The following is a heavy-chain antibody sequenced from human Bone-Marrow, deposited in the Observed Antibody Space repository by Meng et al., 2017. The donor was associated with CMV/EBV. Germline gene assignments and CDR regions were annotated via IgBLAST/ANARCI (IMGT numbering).Heavy chain of an antibody. CDR2: IIPIFGTA. D-gene: IGHD6-13*01. J-gene: IGHJ4*02. V-gene: IGHV1-69*01. CDR1: GGTLSSYA. CDR3: ARSQYSSSWYPFTH. Sequence: QVRLWRSGDEVKKPGSPVKVSVKASGGTLSSYAISWVRQAPGQGLEWMGGIIPIFGTANYAQKFQGRVTITADESTSTAYMELSSLRSEDTAVYYCARSQYSSSWYPFTHWGQGTLVTVSS.